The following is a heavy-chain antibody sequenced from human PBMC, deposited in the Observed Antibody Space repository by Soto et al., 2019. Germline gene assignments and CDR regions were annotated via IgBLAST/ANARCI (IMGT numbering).Heavy chain of an antibody. CDR3: ARDAVDTAPLLDY. Sequence: GGSLRLSCAASGFTFSSYAMHWVRQAPGKGLEWVAVISYDGSNKYYADSVKGRFTISRDNSKNTLYLQMNSLRAEDTAVYYCARDAVDTAPLLDYWGQGTLVTVSS. D-gene: IGHD5-18*01. CDR1: GFTFSSYA. V-gene: IGHV3-30-3*01. J-gene: IGHJ4*02. CDR2: ISYDGSNK.